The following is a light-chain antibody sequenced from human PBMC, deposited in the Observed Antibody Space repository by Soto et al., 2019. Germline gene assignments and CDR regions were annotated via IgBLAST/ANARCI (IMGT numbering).Light chain of an antibody. J-gene: IGLJ1*01. CDR2: DGS. CDR3: QVWDSTSDHYV. CDR1: NIGSKS. V-gene: IGLV3-21*02. Sequence: SYELTQPPSVSVAPGQTARIPWGGDNIGSKSVYWYQQKPGQAPVVVVYDGSDRPSGIPERFSGSNSGTTATLTISRVEAGDEADYFCQVWDSTSDHYVFGAGTKVTVL.